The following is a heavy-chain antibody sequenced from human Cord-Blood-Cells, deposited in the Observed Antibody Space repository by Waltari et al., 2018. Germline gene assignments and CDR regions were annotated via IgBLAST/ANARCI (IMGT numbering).Heavy chain of an antibody. Sequence: QVQLVQSGAEVKKPGASVKVSCKASGSTFTSYDVNWVRQATGQGLEWMVWMNPNSGNTGYAQKFQGRVTITRNTSISTAYMKLSSLRSEDTAVYYCARGGMGGWYEGYFQHWGQGTLVTVSS. CDR2: MNPNSGNT. CDR3: ARGGMGGWYEGYFQH. CDR1: GSTFTSYD. V-gene: IGHV1-8*03. J-gene: IGHJ1*01. D-gene: IGHD6-19*01.